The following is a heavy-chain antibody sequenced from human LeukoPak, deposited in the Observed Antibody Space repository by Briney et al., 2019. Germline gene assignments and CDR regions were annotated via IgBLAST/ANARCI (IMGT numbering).Heavy chain of an antibody. Sequence: ASVKVSCKASGYTFNTYGMNWVRQAPGQGLEWMGWINTNTGNPTYAQGFTGRFVFSLDTSVSTAYLQISSLKAEDTAVYYCARGLRLRRTYYFDYWGQGTLVTVSS. CDR2: INTNTGNP. CDR3: ARGLRLRRTYYFDY. CDR1: GYTFNTYG. V-gene: IGHV7-4-1*02. D-gene: IGHD5/OR15-5a*01. J-gene: IGHJ4*02.